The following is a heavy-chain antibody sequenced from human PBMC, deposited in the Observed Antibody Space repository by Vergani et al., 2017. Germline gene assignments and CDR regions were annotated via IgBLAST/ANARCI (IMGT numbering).Heavy chain of an antibody. J-gene: IGHJ3*02. Sequence: EVQLVESGGGLVKPGGSLRLSCAASGFTFSSYSMNWVRQAPGKGLVWVSSISSSSSYIYYADSVKGRFTISRANAKNSRYLQMNSLRAEDTAVYYCAREAYCGGDCYPESFDIWGQGTMVTVSS. CDR1: GFTFSSYS. CDR2: ISSSSSYI. V-gene: IGHV3-21*01. CDR3: AREAYCGGDCYPESFDI. D-gene: IGHD2-21*02.